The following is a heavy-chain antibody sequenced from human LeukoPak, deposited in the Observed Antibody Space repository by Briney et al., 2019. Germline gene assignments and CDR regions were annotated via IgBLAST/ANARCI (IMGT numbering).Heavy chain of an antibody. CDR1: GFTFSSYG. Sequence: GRSLRLSCAASGFTFSSYGMHWVRQAPGKGLEWVAVIWYDGSNKYYADSMKGRFTIPRDNSKNTLYLQLNSLRAEDTAVYYCARENTVTTSFDYWGQGTLVTVSS. D-gene: IGHD4-17*01. V-gene: IGHV3-33*01. J-gene: IGHJ4*02. CDR2: IWYDGSNK. CDR3: ARENTVTTSFDY.